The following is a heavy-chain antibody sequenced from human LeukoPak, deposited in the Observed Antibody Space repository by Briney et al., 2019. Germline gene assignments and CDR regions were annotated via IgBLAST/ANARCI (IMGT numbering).Heavy chain of an antibody. Sequence: PGGSLRFSCAASGFNFSNYAMTWVRQAPGKGLECVSGISGSGDSTYYADSVKGRFTISRDNSKNTLYLQMNSLRAEDTALYYCAKDRSLVPAALNYWGQGTLVIVSS. V-gene: IGHV3-23*01. J-gene: IGHJ4*02. CDR1: GFNFSNYA. CDR3: AKDRSLVPAALNY. D-gene: IGHD2-2*01. CDR2: ISGSGDST.